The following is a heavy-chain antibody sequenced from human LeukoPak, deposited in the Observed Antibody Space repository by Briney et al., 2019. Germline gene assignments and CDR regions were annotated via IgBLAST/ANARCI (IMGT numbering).Heavy chain of an antibody. Sequence: GASVKVSCKASGYTFTSYGISWVRQAPGQGLEWMGWISAYNGNTNYAQKLQGRVTMTTDTSTSTAYMELRSLRSDDTAVYYCARLYSGSSPTGFDPWGQGTLVTVSS. V-gene: IGHV1-18*01. CDR3: ARLYSGSSPTGFDP. D-gene: IGHD1-26*01. CDR2: ISAYNGNT. J-gene: IGHJ5*02. CDR1: GYTFTSYG.